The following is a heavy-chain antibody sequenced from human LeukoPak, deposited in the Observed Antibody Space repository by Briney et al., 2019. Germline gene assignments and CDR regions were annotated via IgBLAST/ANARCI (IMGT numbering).Heavy chain of an antibody. V-gene: IGHV1-8*03. CDR1: GGTFSSYA. CDR3: ARAESPYSYGFIDY. D-gene: IGHD5-18*01. J-gene: IGHJ4*02. CDR2: MNPNSGNT. Sequence: ASVKVSCKASGGTFSSYAISWVRQAPGQGLEWMGWMNPNSGNTGYAQKFQGRVTITRNTSISTAYMELSSLRSEDTAVYYCARAESPYSYGFIDYWGQGTLVTVSS.